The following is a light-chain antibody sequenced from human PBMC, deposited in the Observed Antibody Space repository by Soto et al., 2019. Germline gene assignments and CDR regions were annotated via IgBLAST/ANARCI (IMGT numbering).Light chain of an antibody. CDR1: SSDVGGYKY. CDR3: CSYAGTYYV. Sequence: QSAPSQPPSAAGSPGQSVTISCTGTSSDVGGYKYVSWYQQHPGKAPKIIIYEINIRSSGVPDRFWGSKSGNTASLTISGLQAEDEAEYYCCSYAGTYYVFGTGTKVTVL. J-gene: IGLJ1*01. V-gene: IGLV2-8*01. CDR2: EIN.